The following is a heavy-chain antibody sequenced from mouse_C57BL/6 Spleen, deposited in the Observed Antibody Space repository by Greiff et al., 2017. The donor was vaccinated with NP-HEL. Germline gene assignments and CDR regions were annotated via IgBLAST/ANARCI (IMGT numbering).Heavy chain of an antibody. CDR3: AIRWFAY. J-gene: IGHJ3*01. Sequence: EVQLQQSGPELVKPGASVKISCKASGYSFTGYYMNWVKQSPEKSLEWIGEINPSTGGTTYNQKFKAKATLTVDKSSSTAYMQLKSLTSEDSAVYYCAIRWFAYWGQGTLVTVSA. CDR2: INPSTGGT. V-gene: IGHV1-42*01. CDR1: GYSFTGYY.